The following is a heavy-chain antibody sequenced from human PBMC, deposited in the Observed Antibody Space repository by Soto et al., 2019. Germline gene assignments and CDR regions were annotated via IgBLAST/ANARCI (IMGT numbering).Heavy chain of an antibody. J-gene: IGHJ4*02. D-gene: IGHD5-12*01. CDR2: IYYSGST. CDR3: ARDSGVATIEYYFDY. V-gene: IGHV4-59*01. Sequence: SETLSLTCTVSGGSISSYYWSWIRQPPGKGLEWIGYIYYSGSTNYNPSLKSRVTISVDTSKNQFSLKLSSVTAADTAVYYCARDSGVATIEYYFDYWGQGTLVTVSS. CDR1: GGSISSYY.